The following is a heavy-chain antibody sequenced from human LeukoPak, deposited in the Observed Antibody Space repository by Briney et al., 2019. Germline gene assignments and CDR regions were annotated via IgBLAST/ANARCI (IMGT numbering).Heavy chain of an antibody. V-gene: IGHV4-30-4*02. D-gene: IGHD3-22*01. CDR2: IYYSGST. J-gene: IGHJ4*02. CDR3: ARDHYYYDSSGNLDY. Sequence: PSETLSLTCTVSGGSISSGDYYWSWIRQPPGKGLEWIGYIYYSGSTYYNPSLKSRVTIPVDTSKNQFSLKLSSVTAADTAVYYCARDHYYYDSSGNLDYWGQGTLVTVSS. CDR1: GGSISSGDYY.